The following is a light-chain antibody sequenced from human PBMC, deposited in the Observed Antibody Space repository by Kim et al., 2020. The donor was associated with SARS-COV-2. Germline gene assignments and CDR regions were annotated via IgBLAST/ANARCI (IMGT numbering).Light chain of an antibody. Sequence: DIQMTQSPSTLSASVGDRVTITCRASQSINAWLAWYQQKPGKVPNLLIYDASTLASGVPSRFNGSRSGTDFTLTITSLQPDDFATYYCQQYDRYSTFGQGTKVEVK. V-gene: IGKV1-5*01. CDR3: QQYDRYST. CDR1: QSINAW. J-gene: IGKJ1*01. CDR2: DAS.